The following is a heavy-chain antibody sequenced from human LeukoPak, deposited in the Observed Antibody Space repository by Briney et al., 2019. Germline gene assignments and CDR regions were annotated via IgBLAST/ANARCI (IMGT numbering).Heavy chain of an antibody. CDR2: IYYSGST. D-gene: IGHD3-22*01. J-gene: IGHJ5*02. CDR1: GGSISSLY. Sequence: PSETLSLTCAVSGGSISSLYWNWIRQPPGKGLEYIGYIYYSGSTNYNPSLKSRVTISVDTSKNQFSLKLSSVTAADTAVYYCARGRYYYDSSGDFDPWGQGTLVTVSS. CDR3: ARGRYYYDSSGDFDP. V-gene: IGHV4-59*12.